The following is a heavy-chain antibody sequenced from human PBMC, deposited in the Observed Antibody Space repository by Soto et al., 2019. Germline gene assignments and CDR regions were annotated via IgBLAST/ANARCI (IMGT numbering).Heavy chain of an antibody. CDR2: ISAYNGNT. CDR1: GYTFTSYG. J-gene: IGHJ5*02. D-gene: IGHD6-19*01. Sequence: ASVKVSSKASGYTFTSYGISWVRQAPGQGLEWMGWISAYNGNTNYAQKLQGRVTMTTDTSTSTAYMELRSLRSDDTAVYYCARALGIAVAGDRSWFDPWGQGTLVTVSS. CDR3: ARALGIAVAGDRSWFDP. V-gene: IGHV1-18*04.